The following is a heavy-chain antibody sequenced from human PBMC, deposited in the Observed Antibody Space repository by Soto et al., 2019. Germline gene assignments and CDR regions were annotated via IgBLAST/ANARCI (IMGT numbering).Heavy chain of an antibody. CDR2: IIPIFGTA. CDR3: ARDCSSTSCAVYYYYYGMDV. Sequence: QVQLVQSGAEVKKPGSSVKVSCKASGGTFSSYAISWVRQAPGQGLEWMGGIIPIFGTANYAQKFQGRVTITADESTSTAYMGLSSLRSEDTAVYYCARDCSSTSCAVYYYYYGMDVWGQGTTVTVSS. CDR1: GGTFSSYA. D-gene: IGHD2-2*01. J-gene: IGHJ6*02. V-gene: IGHV1-69*01.